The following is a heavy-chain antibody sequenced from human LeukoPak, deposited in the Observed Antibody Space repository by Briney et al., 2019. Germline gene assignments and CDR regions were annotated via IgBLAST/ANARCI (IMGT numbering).Heavy chain of an antibody. CDR3: AKSLDTAMVTRIGYYFDY. CDR1: GFTFSSYA. CDR2: ISGSGDRP. J-gene: IGHJ4*02. Sequence: GGSLRLSCAASGFTFSSYAMSWVRQAPGKGLEWVSAISGSGDRPYYAESVKGRFTISRDNSKNTLYLQMNSLRAEDTAIYYCAKSLDTAMVTRIGYYFDYWGQGTLVTVSS. V-gene: IGHV3-23*01. D-gene: IGHD5-18*01.